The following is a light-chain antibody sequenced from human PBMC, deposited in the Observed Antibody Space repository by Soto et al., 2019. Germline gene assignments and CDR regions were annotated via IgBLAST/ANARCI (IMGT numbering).Light chain of an antibody. J-gene: IGLJ2*01. CDR3: SSYTSSSTMRPSVV. V-gene: IGLV2-14*01. CDR1: SSDVGGYNY. Sequence: QSALTQPASVSGSPGQSITISCTGTSSDVGGYNYVSWYQQHPGQAPKLMIYDVSNRPSGVSNRFSGSKSGNTASLTISGLQAEDEADYYCSSYTSSSTMRPSVVFGGGTKLTVL. CDR2: DVS.